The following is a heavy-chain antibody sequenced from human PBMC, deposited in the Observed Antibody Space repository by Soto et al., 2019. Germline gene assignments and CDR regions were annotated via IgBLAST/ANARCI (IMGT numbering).Heavy chain of an antibody. Sequence: VQLVESGGGVVQPGRSLRLSCAASGFTFSSYGMHWVRQAPGKGLEWVAVISYDGSNKYYADSVKGRFTISRDNSKNTLYLQMNSLRAEDTAVYYCAKDLPTYSSSFVFDYWGQGTLVTVSS. J-gene: IGHJ4*02. V-gene: IGHV3-30*18. CDR2: ISYDGSNK. D-gene: IGHD6-6*01. CDR1: GFTFSSYG. CDR3: AKDLPTYSSSFVFDY.